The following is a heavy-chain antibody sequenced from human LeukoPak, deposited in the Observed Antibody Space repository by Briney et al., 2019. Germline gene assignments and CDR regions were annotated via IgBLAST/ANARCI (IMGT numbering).Heavy chain of an antibody. Sequence: ASVKVSCKASGYTFTNSYIHWVRQAPGQVLEWMGLINPDGGNTNYAQNFQGRVTLTRDTSTSTVYMELSSLRSEDTAIYYCARIRDGYNDAYDLWGQGTVVTVP. J-gene: IGHJ3*01. CDR2: INPDGGNT. D-gene: IGHD5-24*01. CDR3: ARIRDGYNDAYDL. V-gene: IGHV1-46*01. CDR1: GYTFTNSY.